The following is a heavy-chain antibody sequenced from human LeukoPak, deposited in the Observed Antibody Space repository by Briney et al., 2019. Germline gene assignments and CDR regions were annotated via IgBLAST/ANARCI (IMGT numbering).Heavy chain of an antibody. Sequence: ASVKVSCKASGGTFSSYAISWVRQAPGQGLEWMGGIIPIFGTANYAQKFQGRVTITADESTSTAYMELSSLRSENTAVYYCARAFSGTRGIFDYWGQGTLVTVSS. CDR2: IIPIFGTA. D-gene: IGHD2-2*01. CDR3: ARAFSGTRGIFDY. CDR1: GGTFSSYA. J-gene: IGHJ4*02. V-gene: IGHV1-69*13.